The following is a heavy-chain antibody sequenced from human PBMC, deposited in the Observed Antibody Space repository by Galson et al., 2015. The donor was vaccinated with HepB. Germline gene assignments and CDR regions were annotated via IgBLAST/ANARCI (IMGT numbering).Heavy chain of an antibody. D-gene: IGHD6-19*01. J-gene: IGHJ4*02. Sequence: SLRLSCAASGFTVSSNYMSWVRQAPGKGLEWVSVIYSGGSTYYADSVKGRFTISRDNSKNTLYLQMNSLRAEDTAVYYCARERGHSSGWYEGDFDYWGQGTLVTVSS. CDR1: GFTVSSNY. CDR2: IYSGGST. V-gene: IGHV3-66*01. CDR3: ARERGHSSGWYEGDFDY.